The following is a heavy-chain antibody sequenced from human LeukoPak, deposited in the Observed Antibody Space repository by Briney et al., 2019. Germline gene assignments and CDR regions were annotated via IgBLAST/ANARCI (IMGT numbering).Heavy chain of an antibody. J-gene: IGHJ4*02. CDR2: INTNGDDT. Sequence: GGSLRLSCVGSGFTFSTLAMHWVRQAPGKGLEHVSTINTNGDDTYYADSVKGRFTISRDNSKRTLYLQMSSLRAEDTAVYYCVKDLRGGGYYTSFDYWGQGTLVTVSS. D-gene: IGHD3-10*01. CDR3: VKDLRGGGYYTSFDY. V-gene: IGHV3-64D*09. CDR1: GFTFSTLA.